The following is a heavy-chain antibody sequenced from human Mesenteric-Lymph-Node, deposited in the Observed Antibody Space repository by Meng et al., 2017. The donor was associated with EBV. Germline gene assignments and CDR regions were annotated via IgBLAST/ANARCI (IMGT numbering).Heavy chain of an antibody. D-gene: IGHD5-12*01. CDR1: GFSFSSYA. Sequence: EVQLLESGGGLVQPGGSLRLSCAASGFSFSSYAMSWVRQAPGKGLEWVSAISASGTNTYYADPVKGRFTLSRDNSKNTLYLQMNSLRAEDTAVYYCAKDLGWLHGYWGQGTLVTVSS. CDR3: AKDLGWLHGY. J-gene: IGHJ4*02. CDR2: ISASGTNT. V-gene: IGHV3-23*01.